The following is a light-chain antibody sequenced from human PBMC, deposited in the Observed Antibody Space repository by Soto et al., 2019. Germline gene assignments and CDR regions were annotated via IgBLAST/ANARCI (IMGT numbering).Light chain of an antibody. J-gene: IGLJ1*01. V-gene: IGLV2-14*01. CDR2: EVS. Sequence: QSALTQPASVSGSPGQSITISCTGTSSDVGGYIYVSWYQQHPGKAPKLMIYEVSNRPSGVSNRFSGSKSGNTASLTISGLQAEAETDYYCSSYTSSGTYVFGTGTKVT. CDR3: SSYTSSGTYV. CDR1: SSDVGGYIY.